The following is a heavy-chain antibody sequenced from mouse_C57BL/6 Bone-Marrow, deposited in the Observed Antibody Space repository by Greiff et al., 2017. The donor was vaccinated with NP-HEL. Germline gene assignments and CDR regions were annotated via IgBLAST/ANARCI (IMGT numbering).Heavy chain of an antibody. V-gene: IGHV1-76*01. D-gene: IGHD1-1*01. Sequence: VQLQQSGAELVRPGASVKLSCKASGSTFTDYSINWVKQRPGQGLEWIARIYPGSGNTYYNEKFTGKATLTAEQSYSTAYMQLSSLTSEYSAVYFCARSYYYGTPCWYFDVWGTGTTVTVSS. CDR2: IYPGSGNT. CDR3: ARSYYYGTPCWYFDV. J-gene: IGHJ1*03. CDR1: GSTFTDYS.